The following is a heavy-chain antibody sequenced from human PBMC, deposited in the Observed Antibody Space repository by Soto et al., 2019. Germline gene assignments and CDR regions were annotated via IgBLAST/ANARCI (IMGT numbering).Heavy chain of an antibody. D-gene: IGHD6-19*01. CDR1: GFTLSSPV. Sequence: GGSLRLSCEASGFTLSSPVMHWVRQAPGKRLEWLSVISVDGRNDLHAGAVKGRFTISRDISKNMVYLQMNDLRPDDTAMYFCAKEGHTSGRCGCFNIWGQGTMVTVSS. V-gene: IGHV3-30*18. CDR2: ISVDGRND. J-gene: IGHJ3*02. CDR3: AKEGHTSGRCGCFNI.